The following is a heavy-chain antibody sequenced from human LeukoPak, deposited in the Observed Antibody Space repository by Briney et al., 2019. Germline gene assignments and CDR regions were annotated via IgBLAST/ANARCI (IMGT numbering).Heavy chain of an antibody. CDR3: ARTYYDFWSGPSDY. D-gene: IGHD3-3*01. CDR2: IYYSGST. Sequence: SETLSLTCTVSGGSISSSSYYWGWIRQPPGKGLEWIGSIYYSGSTYYNPSLKSRVTISVDTSKNQFSLKLSSVTAADTAMYYCARTYYDFWSGPSDYWGQGTLVTVSS. V-gene: IGHV4-39*01. J-gene: IGHJ4*02. CDR1: GGSISSSSYY.